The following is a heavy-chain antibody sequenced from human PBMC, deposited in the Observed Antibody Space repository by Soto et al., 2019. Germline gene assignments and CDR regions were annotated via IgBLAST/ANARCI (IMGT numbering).Heavy chain of an antibody. CDR2: ITISSSYT. V-gene: IGHV3-11*06. CDR1: GFSFSDYY. CDR3: AKGFAGQLANFDL. Sequence: QAQLVESGGGLVKPGGSLRLSCAASGFSFSDYYMSWIRQAPGKGLEWISYITISSSYTNYADSVKGRFTISRDNSKNSLYLQMNSLRADDSAVYYCAKGFAGQLANFDLLGRGTLVTVSS. J-gene: IGHJ2*01. D-gene: IGHD6-6*01.